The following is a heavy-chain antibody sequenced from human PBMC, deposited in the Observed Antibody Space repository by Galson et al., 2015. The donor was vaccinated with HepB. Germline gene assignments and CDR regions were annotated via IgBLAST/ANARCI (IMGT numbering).Heavy chain of an antibody. CDR2: INPNSGGI. J-gene: IGHJ6*02. D-gene: IGHD5-18*01. CDR3: ARISLSRDDSHADPHRRTLYYYYYGMDV. CDR1: GYTFSDYY. Sequence: SVKVSCKASGYTFSDYYIHWVRQAPGQGLEWMGWINPNSGGIKYAQKFQGRVTMTRDTSISTAYMDLSRLRSDDTAVYYCARISLSRDDSHADPHRRTLYYYYYGMDVWGQGTPVTVSS. V-gene: IGHV1-2*02.